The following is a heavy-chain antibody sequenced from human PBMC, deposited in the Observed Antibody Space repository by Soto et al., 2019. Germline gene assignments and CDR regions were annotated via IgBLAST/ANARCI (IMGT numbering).Heavy chain of an antibody. CDR2: ISSSSSYT. Sequence: GGSLRLSCADSGFTFSDYYMSWIRQAPGKGLEWVSYISSSSSYTNYADSVKGRFTISRDNAKNSLYLQMNSLRAEDTAVYYCARTPDCTNGVCSAGFDYWGQGTLVTVSS. D-gene: IGHD2-8*01. CDR1: GFTFSDYY. CDR3: ARTPDCTNGVCSAGFDY. V-gene: IGHV3-11*06. J-gene: IGHJ4*02.